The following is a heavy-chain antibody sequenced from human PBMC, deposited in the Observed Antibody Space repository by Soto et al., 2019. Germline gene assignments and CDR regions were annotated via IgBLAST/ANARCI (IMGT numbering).Heavy chain of an antibody. CDR3: ARTSLRYCSSTSCFYGMDV. J-gene: IGHJ6*02. D-gene: IGHD2-2*01. CDR2: INAGNGNT. Sequence: VASVKVSCKASGYTFTSYAMHWVRQAPGQRLEWMGWINAGNGNTKYSQKFQGRVTITRDTSASTAYMELSSLRSEDTAVYYCARTSLRYCSSTSCFYGMDVWGQGTTVTVSS. V-gene: IGHV1-3*01. CDR1: GYTFTSYA.